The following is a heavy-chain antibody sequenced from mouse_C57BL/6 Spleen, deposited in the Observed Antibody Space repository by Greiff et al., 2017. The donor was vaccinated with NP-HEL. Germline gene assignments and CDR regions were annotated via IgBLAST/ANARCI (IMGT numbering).Heavy chain of an antibody. CDR3: ALKSTTVVASNFDY. V-gene: IGHV8-8*01. CDR1: GFSLSTFGMG. D-gene: IGHD1-1*01. Sequence: QVTLKVSGPGILQPSQTLSLPCSFSGFSLSTFGMGVGWIRPPSGHGLDWLAYIWWDDDKYYNPALKSRLTNSKDTSKNQVFLKFANMDTADTATYYFALKSTTVVASNFDYWGQGTTLTVSS. J-gene: IGHJ2*01. CDR2: IWWDDDK.